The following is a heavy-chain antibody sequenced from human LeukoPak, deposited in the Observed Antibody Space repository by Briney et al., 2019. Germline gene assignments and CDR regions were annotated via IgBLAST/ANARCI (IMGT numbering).Heavy chain of an antibody. Sequence: RSGGSLRLSCADSGFTFSSYAMHWVRQAPGKGLEWVAVISYDGSNKYYADSVKRRFTISRDNSKNTLYLQMNSLRAEDTAVYYCARDCNYYGSGSSNCLDYWGQGTLVTVSS. CDR2: ISYDGSNK. CDR1: GFTFSSYA. V-gene: IGHV3-30-3*01. CDR3: ARDCNYYGSGSSNCLDY. J-gene: IGHJ4*02. D-gene: IGHD3-10*01.